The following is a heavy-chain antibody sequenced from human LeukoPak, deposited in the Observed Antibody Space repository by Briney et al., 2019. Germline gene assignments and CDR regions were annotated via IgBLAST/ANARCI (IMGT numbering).Heavy chain of an antibody. J-gene: IGHJ5*02. CDR2: IYYSGST. V-gene: IGHV4-59*01. D-gene: IGHD3-10*01. CDR3: ARGPKDPPARSMVRGVWAWFDP. CDR1: GGSISSYY. Sequence: NPSETLSLTCTVSGGSISSYYWSWIRQPPGKGLEWIGYIYYSGSTNYNPSLKSRVTISVDTSKNQFSLKLSSVTAADTAVYYCARGPKDPPARSMVRGVWAWFDPWGQGTLVTVSS.